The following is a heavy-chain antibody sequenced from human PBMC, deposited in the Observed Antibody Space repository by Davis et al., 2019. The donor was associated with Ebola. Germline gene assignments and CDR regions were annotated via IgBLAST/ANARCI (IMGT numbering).Heavy chain of an antibody. D-gene: IGHD3-3*01. V-gene: IGHV4-4*02. CDR3: AREGEYYDFWSGYPRNYYYMDV. J-gene: IGHJ6*03. CDR2: IYHSGST. Sequence: GSLRLSCAVSGGSISSSNWWSWVRQPPGKGLEWIGEIYHSGSTNYNPSLKSRVTISVDKSKNQFSLKLSSVTAADTAVYYCAREGEYYDFWSGYPRNYYYMDVWGKGTTVTVSS. CDR1: GGSISSSNW.